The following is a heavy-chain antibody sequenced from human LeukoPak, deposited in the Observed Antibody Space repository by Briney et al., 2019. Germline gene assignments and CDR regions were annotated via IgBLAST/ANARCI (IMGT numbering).Heavy chain of an antibody. Sequence: SETLSLTCIVSGDITHYWGWIRQPPGKGLECIGSIYYSGSTYYNPSLKSRVTISVDTSKNQFSLKLSSVTAADTAVYYCARRTTYQYYFDYWGQGTLVTVSS. D-gene: IGHD1-1*01. CDR2: IYYSGST. J-gene: IGHJ4*02. CDR1: GDITHY. CDR3: ARRTTYQYYFDY. V-gene: IGHV4-39*01.